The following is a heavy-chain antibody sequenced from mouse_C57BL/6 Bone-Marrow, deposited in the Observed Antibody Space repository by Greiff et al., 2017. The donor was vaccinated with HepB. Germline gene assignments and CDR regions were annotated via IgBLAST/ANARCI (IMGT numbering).Heavy chain of an antibody. V-gene: IGHV1-9*01. D-gene: IGHD2-2*01. J-gene: IGHJ4*01. CDR2: ILPGSGST. Sequence: LQESGAELMKPGASVKLSCKATGYTFTGYWIEWVKQRPGHGLEWIGEILPGSGSTNYNEKFKGKATFTADTSSNTAYMQLSSLTTEDSAIYYCATPYGYNYAMDYWGQGTSVTVSS. CDR3: ATPYGYNYAMDY. CDR1: GYTFTGYW.